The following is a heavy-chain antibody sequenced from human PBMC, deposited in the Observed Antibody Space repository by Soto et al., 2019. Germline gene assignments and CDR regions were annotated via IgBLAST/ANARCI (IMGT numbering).Heavy chain of an antibody. J-gene: IGHJ5*02. CDR1: GGSISSGGYY. Sequence: SETLSLTCTVSGGSISSGGYYWSWIRQHPGKGLEWIGYIYYSGSTYYNPSLKSRVTISVDTSKNQFSLKLSSVTAADTAVYYCARGRGDYSSADNWFDPWGQGTLVTVSS. V-gene: IGHV4-31*03. D-gene: IGHD4-4*01. CDR2: IYYSGST. CDR3: ARGRGDYSSADNWFDP.